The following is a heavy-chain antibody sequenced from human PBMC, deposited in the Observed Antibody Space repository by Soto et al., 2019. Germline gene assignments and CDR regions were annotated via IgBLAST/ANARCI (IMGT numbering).Heavy chain of an antibody. CDR2: IYYSGTT. CDR3: ARVVSGSYLDY. J-gene: IGHJ4*02. CDR1: GGTITTGGHF. Sequence: QVQLQESGPGLVKASQTLSLTCTVSGGTITTGGHFWSWIRQYPGKGPEWIGYIYYSGTTHYNPSLRSRVTISIDTSKNQFSLNLSSVNAADTAVYYWARVVSGSYLDYWGQGTLVTGSS. D-gene: IGHD1-26*01. V-gene: IGHV4-31*03.